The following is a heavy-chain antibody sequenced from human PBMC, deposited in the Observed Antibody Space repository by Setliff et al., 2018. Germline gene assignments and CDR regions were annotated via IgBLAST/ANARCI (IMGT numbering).Heavy chain of an antibody. CDR1: GGSISSYY. D-gene: IGHD1-26*01. CDR3: ARGEGGSYLGAYYYYYMDV. CDR2: IIHSGST. V-gene: IGHV4-59*12. Sequence: PSETLSLTCTVSGGSISSYYWSWIRQPPGKGLEWIGYIIHSGSTNYNPSLKSRVTISVDTSKNQFSLKLSSVTAADTAVYYCARGEGGSYLGAYYYYYMDVWGKGTTVTVSS. J-gene: IGHJ6*03.